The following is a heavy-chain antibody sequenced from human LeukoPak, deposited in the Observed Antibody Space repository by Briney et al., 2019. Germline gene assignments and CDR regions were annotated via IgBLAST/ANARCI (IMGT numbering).Heavy chain of an antibody. Sequence: GGSLRLSCAASGFTVSSNAMSWVRQAPGKGLEWVSGINASDGSTDYADSVKGRFTISRDNSKNSLYLQMTSLRVEDTAVYYCASGRHDFLHWGQGTLVTVSS. D-gene: IGHD3/OR15-3a*01. CDR2: INASDGST. V-gene: IGHV3-23*01. CDR1: GFTVSSNA. CDR3: ASGRHDFLH. J-gene: IGHJ4*02.